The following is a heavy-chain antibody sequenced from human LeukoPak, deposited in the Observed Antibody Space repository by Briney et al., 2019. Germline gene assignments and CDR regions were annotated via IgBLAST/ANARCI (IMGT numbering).Heavy chain of an antibody. V-gene: IGHV3-9*01. D-gene: IGHD6-19*01. CDR3: VKDASGWYMIDN. CDR2: ISWNSGGI. CDR1: GFNLDEYA. Sequence: GRSLRLSCAASGFNLDEYAMHWVRQAPGQGLEWVSGISWNSGGIGYADSVKGRFTISRDNAKNRLYLEMNSLRTEDTALYYCVKDASGWYMIDNWGQGTQVTVAS. J-gene: IGHJ4*02.